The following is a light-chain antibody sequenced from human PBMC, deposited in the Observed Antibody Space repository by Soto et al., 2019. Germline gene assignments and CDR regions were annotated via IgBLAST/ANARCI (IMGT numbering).Light chain of an antibody. V-gene: IGKV3-20*01. J-gene: IGKJ4*01. CDR3: QQYGVSPLT. Sequence: DTVLTQSPGTLSLSPGETATLSCGASQSVNGNYLAWYQHKPGQTPRLLSYGASSRATGIPDRFSGSGSGTDFTLTITRLEPEDFAVYYCQQYGVSPLTFGGGTKVESK. CDR1: QSVNGNY. CDR2: GAS.